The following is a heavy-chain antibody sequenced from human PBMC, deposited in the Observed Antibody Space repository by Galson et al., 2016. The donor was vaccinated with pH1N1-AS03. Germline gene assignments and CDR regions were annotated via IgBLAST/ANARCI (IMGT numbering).Heavy chain of an antibody. Sequence: SVKVSCKASGDTVTDYYIHWVRQAPGQGLEWMGWINPKSGGTKFDQKFQGRVTMTRDTTINTLYMELSSLRSDDTAIYFCARGYNVWTAVDYWGQGTLVTVSS. J-gene: IGHJ4*02. D-gene: IGHD3/OR15-3a*01. CDR3: ARGYNVWTAVDY. CDR2: INPKSGGT. V-gene: IGHV1-2*02. CDR1: GDTVTDYY.